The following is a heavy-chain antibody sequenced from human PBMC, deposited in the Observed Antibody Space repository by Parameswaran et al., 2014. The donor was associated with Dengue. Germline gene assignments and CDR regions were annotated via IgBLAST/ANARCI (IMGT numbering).Heavy chain of an antibody. CDR2: ISSSSSYI. J-gene: IGHJ6*03. CDR3: ASVNQPYYDFWSGYGNRFPHYYYYYMDV. Sequence: VRQMPGKGLEWVSSISSSSSYIYYADSVKGRFTISRDNAKNSLYLQMNSLRAEDTAVYYCASVNQPYYDFWSGYGNRFPHYYYYYMDVWGKGTTVTVSS. D-gene: IGHD3-3*01. V-gene: IGHV3-21*01.